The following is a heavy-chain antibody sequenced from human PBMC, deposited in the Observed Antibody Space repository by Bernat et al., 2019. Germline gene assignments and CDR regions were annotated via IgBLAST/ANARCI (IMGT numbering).Heavy chain of an antibody. CDR3: ATPWRAAYYYGSSGYYGWDPFDS. D-gene: IGHD3-22*01. CDR2: IYFSGST. J-gene: IGHJ3*02. CDR1: DDSISSSSYY. Sequence: QLQLQESGPRLVKPSETLSLPCRVSDDSISSSSYYWGWIRQSPGRGLEWIGSIYFSGSTDYNPSLKSRVTISVDTSKNQFSLTLTSVTAADTAVYYCATPWRAAYYYGSSGYYGWDPFDSWGQGTMVTVSS. V-gene: IGHV4-39*01.